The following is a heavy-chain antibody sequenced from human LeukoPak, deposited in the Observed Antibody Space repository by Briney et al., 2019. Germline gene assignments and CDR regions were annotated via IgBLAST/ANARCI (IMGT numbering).Heavy chain of an antibody. CDR3: ARSPGYSYGPVRYYYGMDV. V-gene: IGHV3-11*04. J-gene: IGHJ6*02. D-gene: IGHD5-18*01. CDR1: GFTFSDYY. Sequence: GSLRLSCAASGFTFSDYYMSWIRQAPGKGLEWVSYISSSGSTTYYADSVKGRFTISRDNSKNTLYLQMNSLRAEDTAVYYCARSPGYSYGPVRYYYGMDVWGQGTTVTVSS. CDR2: ISSSGSTT.